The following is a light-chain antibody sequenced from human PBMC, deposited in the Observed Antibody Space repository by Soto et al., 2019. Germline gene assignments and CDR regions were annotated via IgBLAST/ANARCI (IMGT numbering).Light chain of an antibody. Sequence: EIVLRQSPATLSLSPWERATLSCLASQSVNRYLVWYQQKPGQAPRLLMYDASKGATGIPARFSGSGSGTDFTLTISSLEPEDFAVYYCQQRDIWPWTFGQGTKVDIK. CDR1: QSVNRY. V-gene: IGKV3-11*01. J-gene: IGKJ1*01. CDR3: QQRDIWPWT. CDR2: DAS.